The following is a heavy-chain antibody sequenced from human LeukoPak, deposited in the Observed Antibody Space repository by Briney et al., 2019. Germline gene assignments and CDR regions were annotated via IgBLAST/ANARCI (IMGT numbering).Heavy chain of an antibody. CDR1: GYTFTGYF. J-gene: IGHJ6*02. CDR2: INPNRGGT. Sequence: GASVKVSCKASGYTFTGYFMHWVRQPPGQGLEWMGWINPNRGGTNYAQKFQGRVTMTRDTSISTAYMELSRLRSDDTAVYYCAILTAVPGTSYYGMDVWGQGTTVTVSS. CDR3: AILTAVPGTSYYGMDV. V-gene: IGHV1-2*02. D-gene: IGHD6-19*01.